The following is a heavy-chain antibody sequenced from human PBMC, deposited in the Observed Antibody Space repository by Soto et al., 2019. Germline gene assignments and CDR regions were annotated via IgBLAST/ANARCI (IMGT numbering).Heavy chain of an antibody. J-gene: IGHJ4*02. CDR2: ISGGGDRT. V-gene: IGHV3-23*01. CDR3: AKEDNARMVVTTLDY. Sequence: EVQLLESGGGLVQPGGSLRLSCAASGFRFSDYAMSWVRQAPGKGLEWVSAISGGGDRTYSIGSVRGRFTISKDNSENTLYLQMNSLRAEDTAVYYCAKEDNARMVVTTLDYCGRGTLVTVSS. CDR1: GFRFSDYA. D-gene: IGHD2-21*02.